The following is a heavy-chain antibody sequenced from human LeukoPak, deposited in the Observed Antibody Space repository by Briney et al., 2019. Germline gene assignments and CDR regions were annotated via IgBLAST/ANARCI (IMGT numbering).Heavy chain of an antibody. CDR2: IYSGGNT. D-gene: IGHD2-2*01. J-gene: IGHJ5*01. V-gene: IGHV3-66*01. CDR3: ASSREATSNWFVY. Sequence: GGSLRLSCAASGFTVSSSYMTWVRQAPGKGLEWVSIIYSGGNTYYADSVQGRFTISRDNSKNTLYLQMNSLRAEDTAVYHCASSREATSNWFVYWGQGTLVT. CDR1: GFTVSSSY.